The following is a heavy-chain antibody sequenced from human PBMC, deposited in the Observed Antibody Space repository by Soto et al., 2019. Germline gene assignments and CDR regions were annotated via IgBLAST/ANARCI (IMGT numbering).Heavy chain of an antibody. D-gene: IGHD2-2*01. J-gene: IGHJ4*02. CDR2: IIPIFGTA. CDR3: ARKNCISTSCYFDY. Sequence: SVKVSCKASGGSFSSYASSWVRQATGQGLEWMGGIIPIFGTANYAQKFQGRVTITADESTSTAYMELSSLRSEDTAVYYCARKNCISTSCYFDYWGQGTLVTVSS. V-gene: IGHV1-69*13. CDR1: GGSFSSYA.